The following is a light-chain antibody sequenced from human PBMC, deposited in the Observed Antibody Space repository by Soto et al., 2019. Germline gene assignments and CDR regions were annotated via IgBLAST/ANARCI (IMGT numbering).Light chain of an antibody. J-gene: IGKJ1*01. CDR1: QSVSSN. CDR2: AAS. Sequence: ETVMTQSPATLSVSPGERASLSCRASQSVSSNLAWYQQKPGQAPRLLIYAASTRATGISTRFSGSGSGTEFTLTISSLQSEDFAIYYCQQYTEWPPWTFGQGTKVDIK. V-gene: IGKV3-15*01. CDR3: QQYTEWPPWT.